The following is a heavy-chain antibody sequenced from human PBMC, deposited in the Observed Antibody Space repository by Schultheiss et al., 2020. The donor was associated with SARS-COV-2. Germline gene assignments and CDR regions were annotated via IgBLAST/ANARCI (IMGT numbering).Heavy chain of an antibody. CDR1: GESFSGFS. D-gene: IGHD6-19*01. CDR2: VSHSGGT. CDR3: SRGRTSVIPSPVLGLGPLYFSYYMDV. Sequence: SETLSLTCAVFGESFSGFSWTWTRQSPGKGLEWIGQVSHSGGTHFNPSLKRRLTISIDTSKRQFSLRLTSVTAADTATYYCSRGRTSVIPSPVLGLGPLYFSYYMDVWGKGAAVTVSS. V-gene: IGHV4-34*01. J-gene: IGHJ6*03.